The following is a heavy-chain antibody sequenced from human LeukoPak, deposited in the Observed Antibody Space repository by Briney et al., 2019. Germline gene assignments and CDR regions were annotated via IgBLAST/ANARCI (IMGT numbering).Heavy chain of an antibody. Sequence: SETLPLTCTVPGGSIGSYYWSWIRQPPGKGLEWIGYIYYSGSTNYNPSLKSRVTISVDTSKNQSSLKLSSVTAADTAVYYCARADYYGSGSYIWGQGTLVTVSS. J-gene: IGHJ4*02. V-gene: IGHV4-59*01. D-gene: IGHD3-10*01. CDR2: IYYSGST. CDR3: ARADYYGSGSYI. CDR1: GGSIGSYY.